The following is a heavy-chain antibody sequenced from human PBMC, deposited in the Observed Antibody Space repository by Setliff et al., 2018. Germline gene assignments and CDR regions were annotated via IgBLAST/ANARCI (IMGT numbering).Heavy chain of an antibody. V-gene: IGHV3-33*06. J-gene: IGHJ4*02. D-gene: IGHD6-19*01. CDR3: AKGSSGWFGLCDY. Sequence: LRLSCAASGFTFSSYGMHWVRQAPGKGLEWVAVIWYDGSNKYYADSVKGRFTISRDNSKNTLYLQMNSLGAEDTAVYYCAKGSSGWFGLCDYWGQGTLVTVSS. CDR1: GFTFSSYG. CDR2: IWYDGSNK.